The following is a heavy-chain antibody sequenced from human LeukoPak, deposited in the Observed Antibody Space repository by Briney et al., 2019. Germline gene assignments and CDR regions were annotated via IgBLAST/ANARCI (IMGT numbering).Heavy chain of an antibody. D-gene: IGHD5-18*01. J-gene: IGHJ3*01. CDR2: TKQDGSEK. Sequence: GGSLRLSCAASRFTFTVYWMSWVRQAPGKGLEWVANTKQDGSEKYYMDSVKGRFTISRDNAKNSLYLQMNSLRVEDTAVYFCARERNTAIVTAFDVWGQGTMVTVSS. V-gene: IGHV3-7*01. CDR1: RFTFTVYW. CDR3: ARERNTAIVTAFDV.